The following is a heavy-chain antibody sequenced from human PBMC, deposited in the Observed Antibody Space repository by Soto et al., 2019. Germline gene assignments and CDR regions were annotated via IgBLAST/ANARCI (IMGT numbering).Heavy chain of an antibody. V-gene: IGHV3-15*07. CDR1: GFSFSNSW. Sequence: PGGSLRLSCAASGFSFSNSWMNWVRQAPGKGLEWVGRVRSNSDGGTADYAAPVKGRFTISRDNSKNTLCLQMNSLRAEDTAVYYCAKALIAVAGRGYYYGMYVWGQGTTVTVSS. CDR2: VRSNSDGGTA. D-gene: IGHD6-19*01. J-gene: IGHJ6*02. CDR3: AKALIAVAGRGYYYGMYV.